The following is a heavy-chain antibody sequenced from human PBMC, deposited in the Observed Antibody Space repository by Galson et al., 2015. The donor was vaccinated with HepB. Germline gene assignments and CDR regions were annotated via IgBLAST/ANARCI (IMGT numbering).Heavy chain of an antibody. CDR1: GFTFSSYA. CDR3: AKGPRHYGDYPSYFDD. J-gene: IGHJ4*02. CDR2: ISGSGGST. Sequence: SLRLSCAASGFTFSSYAMSWVRQAPGKGLEWVSAISGSGGSTYYADSVKGRFTISRDNSKNTLYLQMNSLRAEDTAVYSCAKGPRHYGDYPSYFDDWGQGTLVTVSS. V-gene: IGHV3-23*01. D-gene: IGHD4-17*01.